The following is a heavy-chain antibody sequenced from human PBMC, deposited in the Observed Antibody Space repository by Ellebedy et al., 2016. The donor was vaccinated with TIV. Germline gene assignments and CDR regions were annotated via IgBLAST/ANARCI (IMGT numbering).Heavy chain of an antibody. CDR2: IRSKAYGRTT. D-gene: IGHD4-23*01. Sequence: GGSLRLSCAASGFTVRSNYMSWVRQAPGKGLEWVGFIRSKAYGRTTEYAASVKGRFTISRDDSKNSLYLPMNSLKTEDTAVYYCARGSRYFGYGGRDYWGQGTLVTVSS. CDR1: GFTVRSNY. J-gene: IGHJ4*02. V-gene: IGHV3-72*01. CDR3: ARGSRYFGYGGRDY.